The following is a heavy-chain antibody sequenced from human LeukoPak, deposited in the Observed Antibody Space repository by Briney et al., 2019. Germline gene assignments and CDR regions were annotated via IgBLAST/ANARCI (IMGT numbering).Heavy chain of an antibody. V-gene: IGHV4-34*01. CDR2: INHSGST. J-gene: IGHJ4*02. CDR1: GGSFSGYY. CDR3: ARGRGGGRTFDY. Sequence: PSETLSLTCAVYGGSFSGYYWSWVRQPPGKGLEWIGEINHSGSTNYNPSLKSRVTISVDTSKNQFSLKLSSVTAADTAVYYCARGRGGGRTFDYWGQGTLVTVSS. D-gene: IGHD2-15*01.